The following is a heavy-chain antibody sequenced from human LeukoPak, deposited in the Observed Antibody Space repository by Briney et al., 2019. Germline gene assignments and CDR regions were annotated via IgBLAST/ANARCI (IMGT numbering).Heavy chain of an antibody. CDR1: GFTFSSYA. V-gene: IGHV3-23*01. D-gene: IGHD3-10*01. J-gene: IGHJ3*02. CDR2: VSGSGGST. Sequence: GGSLRLSCAASGFTFSSYAMSWVRQAPGKGLEWVSAVSGSGGSTYYADSVKGRFTISRDNSKNTLYLQMNSLRAEDTAVYYCAKNPSSDDAFDIWGQGTMVTVSS. CDR3: AKNPSSDDAFDI.